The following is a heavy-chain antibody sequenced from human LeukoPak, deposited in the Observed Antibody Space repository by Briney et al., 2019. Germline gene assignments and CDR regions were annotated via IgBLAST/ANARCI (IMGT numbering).Heavy chain of an antibody. CDR3: AKGSGSGSYYPSAFDY. CDR1: GFTFSSYA. Sequence: GGSLRLSCAASGFTFSSYAMSWVRQAPGKGLEWVSAISGSGGSTYYADSVKGRFTISRDKSKNTLYLQMNSLRAEDTAVYYCAKGSGSGSYYPSAFDYWGQGTLVTVSS. D-gene: IGHD3-10*01. CDR2: ISGSGGST. J-gene: IGHJ4*02. V-gene: IGHV3-23*01.